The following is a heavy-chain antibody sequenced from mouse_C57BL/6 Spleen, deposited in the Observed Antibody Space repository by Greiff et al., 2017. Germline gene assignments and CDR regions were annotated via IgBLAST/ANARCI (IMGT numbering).Heavy chain of an antibody. J-gene: IGHJ3*01. Sequence: DVHLVESGEGLVKPGGSLKLSCAASGFTFSSYAMSWVRQTPEKRLEWVAYISSGGDYIYYADTVKGRFTISRDNARNTLYLQMSSLKSEDTAMYYCTRDYDGGFAYWGQGTLVTVSA. CDR1: GFTFSSYA. CDR3: TRDYDGGFAY. CDR2: ISSGGDYI. V-gene: IGHV5-9-1*02. D-gene: IGHD2-4*01.